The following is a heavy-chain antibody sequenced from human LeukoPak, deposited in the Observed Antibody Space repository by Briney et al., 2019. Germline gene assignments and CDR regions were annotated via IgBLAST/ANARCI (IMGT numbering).Heavy chain of an antibody. Sequence: ASVKVSSKASGYTFTSYAMHWVRQAPGQGLEWMGWINPNSGGTNYAQKFQGRVTMTRDTSISTACMELSRLRSDDTAVYYCARGYKGYYDSSGYHYYYYYYMDVWGKGTTVTVSS. J-gene: IGHJ6*03. D-gene: IGHD3-22*01. CDR1: GYTFTSYA. CDR3: ARGYKGYYDSSGYHYYYYYYMDV. V-gene: IGHV1-2*02. CDR2: INPNSGGT.